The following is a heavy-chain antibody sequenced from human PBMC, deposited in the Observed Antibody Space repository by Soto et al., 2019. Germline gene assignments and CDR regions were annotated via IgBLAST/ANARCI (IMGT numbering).Heavy chain of an antibody. CDR1: GYTFTSYG. J-gene: IGHJ4*02. CDR3: ARDWGEYRMGRYYFDY. Sequence: ASVKVSCKASGYTFTSYGISWVRQAPGQGLEWMGWISAYNGNTNYAQKLQGRVTMTTDTYTSTAYMELRSLRSDDTAVYYCARDWGEYRMGRYYFDYWGQGTLVTVSS. CDR2: ISAYNGNT. V-gene: IGHV1-18*01. D-gene: IGHD3-10*01.